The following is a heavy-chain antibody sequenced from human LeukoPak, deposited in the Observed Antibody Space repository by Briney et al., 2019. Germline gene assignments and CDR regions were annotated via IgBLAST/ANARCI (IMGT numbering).Heavy chain of an antibody. V-gene: IGHV3-43*02. J-gene: IGHJ4*02. Sequence: GGSLRLSCAVSGFTFSSYTMNWVRQAPGKGLEWVSLISGDGGSTYYADSVKGRFTISRDNSKNSLYLQMNSLRTEDTALYYCAKGYSSGWGDFDYWGQGTLVTVSS. CDR1: GFTFSSYT. CDR3: AKGYSSGWGDFDY. CDR2: ISGDGGST. D-gene: IGHD6-19*01.